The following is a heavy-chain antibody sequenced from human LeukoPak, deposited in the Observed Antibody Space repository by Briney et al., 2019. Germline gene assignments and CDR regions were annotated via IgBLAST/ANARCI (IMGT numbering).Heavy chain of an antibody. CDR3: AKDGSLYYDSSEWGAQH. CDR2: ISRSGGST. J-gene: IGHJ1*01. V-gene: IGHV3-23*01. CDR1: GFTFTNAW. Sequence: PGGSLRLSCVASGFTFTNAWMSWVRQAPGKGLEWVSGISRSGGSTYCADSVKGRFTISRDNSEDTLYLKMNSLRAEDTAVYYCAKDGSLYYDSSEWGAQHWGQGTLVTVSS. D-gene: IGHD3-22*01.